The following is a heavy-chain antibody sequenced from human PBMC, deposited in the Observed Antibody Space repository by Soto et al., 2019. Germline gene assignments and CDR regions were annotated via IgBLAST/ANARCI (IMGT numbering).Heavy chain of an antibody. V-gene: IGHV3-72*01. CDR3: ARGSSRFHDPHYYNIMDV. J-gene: IGHJ6*02. CDR2: TRDRANSYTT. Sequence: EVQLVESGGGLVQPGGSLRLCCAASGFSFSDHYIDWVRQAPGKGLEWVGRTRDRANSYTTEYAASVKGRFSISRDDSKSSLYLHMNSLLTEDTAVYYCARGSSRFHDPHYYNIMDVWGQGTAVTVSS. CDR1: GFSFSDHY. D-gene: IGHD6-13*01.